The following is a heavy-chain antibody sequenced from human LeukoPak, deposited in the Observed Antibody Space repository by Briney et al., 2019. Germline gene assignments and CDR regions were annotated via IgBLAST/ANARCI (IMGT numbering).Heavy chain of an antibody. J-gene: IGHJ6*02. CDR3: ARVFKPIPYYYYGMDV. D-gene: IGHD2-21*01. V-gene: IGHV3-33*08. Sequence: GGFLRLSCAASGFTFSSYGMHWVRQAPGKGLEWVAVIWYDGSNKYYADSVKGRFTISRDNSKNTLYLQMNSLRAEDTAVYYCARVFKPIPYYYYGMDVWGQGTTVTVSS. CDR1: GFTFSSYG. CDR2: IWYDGSNK.